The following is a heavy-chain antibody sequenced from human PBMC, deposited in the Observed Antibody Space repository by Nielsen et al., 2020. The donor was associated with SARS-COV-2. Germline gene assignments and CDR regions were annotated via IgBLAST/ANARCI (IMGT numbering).Heavy chain of an antibody. CDR3: ARDFENDSGDH. CDR1: GGSISSYY. J-gene: IGHJ4*02. CDR2: IYYSGST. V-gene: IGHV4-59*12. Sequence: SETLSLTCTVSGGSISSYYWSWIRQPPGKGLEWIGYIYYSGSTNYNPSLKSRVTISVDTSKNQFSLNLTSVTAADTAVYYCARDFENDSGDHWGQGTLVTVSS. D-gene: IGHD4-17*01.